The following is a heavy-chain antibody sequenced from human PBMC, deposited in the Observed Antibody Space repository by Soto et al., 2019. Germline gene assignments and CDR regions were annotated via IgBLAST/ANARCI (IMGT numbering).Heavy chain of an antibody. Sequence: EVQMVESGGGLVKPGGSLRLSCAVSGFSFRDAWMNWVRQAPGKGLEWVGRIKSRAAGGAIDYAAPVQGRFTISRDDSEDTLYLQINSLKTEATAMYYCTTDGSFGGVVVAFHLWGQGTMLSVSS. CDR2: IKSRAAGGAI. V-gene: IGHV3-15*07. CDR1: GFSFRDAW. D-gene: IGHD3-3*01. CDR3: TTDGSFGGVVVAFHL. J-gene: IGHJ3*01.